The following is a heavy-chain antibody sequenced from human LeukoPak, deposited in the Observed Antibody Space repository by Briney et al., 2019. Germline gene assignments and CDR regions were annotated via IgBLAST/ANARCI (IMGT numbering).Heavy chain of an antibody. D-gene: IGHD3-16*01. V-gene: IGHV1-69*05. Sequence: SVKVSCKASGGTFSSYAISWVRQAPGQGLEWMGRIIPIFGTANCAQKFQGRVTITTDESTSTAYMELSSLRSEDTAVYYCASDDYGYFDYWGQGTLVTVSS. J-gene: IGHJ4*02. CDR1: GGTFSSYA. CDR3: ASDDYGYFDY. CDR2: IIPIFGTA.